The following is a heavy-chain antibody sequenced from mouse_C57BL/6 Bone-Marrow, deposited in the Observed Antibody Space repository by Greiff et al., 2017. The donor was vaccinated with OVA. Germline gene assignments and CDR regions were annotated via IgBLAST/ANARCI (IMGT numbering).Heavy chain of an antibody. CDR3: ARYNGDYVDY. V-gene: IGHV7-3*01. CDR1: GFTFTDYY. J-gene: IGHJ2*01. Sequence: EVMLVESGGGLVQPGGSLSLSCAASGFTFTDYYMSWVRQPPGKALEWLGFIRNKANGYTTAYSASVKGRFTISRDNSQSILYLQMNALRAEDSATHYCARYNGDYVDYWGQGTTLTVSS. CDR2: IRNKANGYTT. D-gene: IGHD1-1*02.